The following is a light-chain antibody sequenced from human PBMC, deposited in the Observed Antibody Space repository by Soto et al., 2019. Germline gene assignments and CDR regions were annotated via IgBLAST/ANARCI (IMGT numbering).Light chain of an antibody. Sequence: IVLTQSPGTLSLSPGERATLSCRASQSLSSNYLAWYQQKPGQAPRLLIYGASIRATGIPDRFSGSGSGTDFTLTISRLEPEDFAVFYCQQCDSSPWTFGQGTKVEIK. V-gene: IGKV3-20*01. J-gene: IGKJ1*01. CDR3: QQCDSSPWT. CDR1: QSLSSNY. CDR2: GAS.